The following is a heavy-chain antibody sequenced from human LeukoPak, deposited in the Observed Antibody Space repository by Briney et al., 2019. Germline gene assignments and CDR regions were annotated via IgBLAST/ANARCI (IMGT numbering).Heavy chain of an antibody. CDR2: INPNSGGT. J-gene: IGHJ4*02. V-gene: IGHV1-2*02. D-gene: IGHD3-22*01. CDR3: ARDYYDSSGYCFDY. CDR1: GYTFTNYA. Sequence: ASVKVSCKASGYTFTNYAMNWVRQAPGQGLEWMGWINPNSGGTNYAQKFQGRVTMTRDTSISTAYMELSRLRSDDTAVYYCARDYYDSSGYCFDYWGQGTLVTVSS.